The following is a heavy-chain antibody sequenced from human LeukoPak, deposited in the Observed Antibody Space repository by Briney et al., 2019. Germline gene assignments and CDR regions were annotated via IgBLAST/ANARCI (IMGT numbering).Heavy chain of an antibody. J-gene: IGHJ4*02. CDR1: GASVSSGDYY. V-gene: IGHV4-30-4*01. Sequence: PSQTLSLTCTVSGASVSSGDYYWSWIRQPPGKGLECIGCMYYTGGTFYNPSLKSRLTISVDTSKNQFSLKLRSVTAADTAVYYCARGFGAYYFDYWGQGTLVTVSS. CDR2: MYYTGGT. CDR3: ARGFGAYYFDY. D-gene: IGHD3-10*01.